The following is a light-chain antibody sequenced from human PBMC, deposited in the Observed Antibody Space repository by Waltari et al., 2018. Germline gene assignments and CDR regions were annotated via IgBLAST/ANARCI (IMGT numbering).Light chain of an antibody. Sequence: DIQMTHPPSTLSASVRDRVTITCRASQSISNWLAWYQQKPGKAPKLLIYKASTLESGVPSRFSGSGSGTEFTLTISSLQPDDFATYYCQQYNSYSLLTFGGGTKVEIK. CDR1: QSISNW. CDR2: KAS. J-gene: IGKJ4*01. V-gene: IGKV1-5*03. CDR3: QQYNSYSLLT.